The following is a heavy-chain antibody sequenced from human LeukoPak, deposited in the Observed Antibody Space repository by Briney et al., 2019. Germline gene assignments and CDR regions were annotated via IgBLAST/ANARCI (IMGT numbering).Heavy chain of an antibody. CDR3: ARHLRGEQQLSGFDY. D-gene: IGHD6-13*01. J-gene: IGHJ4*02. CDR1: GGSISSSY. CDR2: IYYSGST. Sequence: SETLSLTCTVSGGSISSSYWNWIRQPPGKGLEWIGYIYYSGSTKYNPSLRSRVTISADTSKNPFSLKLSSVTAADTAVYYCARHLRGEQQLSGFDYWGQGTPVTVSS. V-gene: IGHV4-59*08.